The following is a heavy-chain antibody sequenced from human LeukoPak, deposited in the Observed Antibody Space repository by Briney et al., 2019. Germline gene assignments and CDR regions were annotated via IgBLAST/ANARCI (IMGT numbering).Heavy chain of an antibody. Sequence: PSETLSLTCIVSGGSISSYYWSWIRQPPGKGLEWIGYIYYSGSTNYNPSLKSRVTISVDTSKNQFSLKLSSVTAADTSVYYCARVRRDGYIQLDYWGQGTLVTVSS. CDR2: IYYSGST. J-gene: IGHJ4*02. CDR1: GGSISSYY. D-gene: IGHD5-24*01. V-gene: IGHV4-59*01. CDR3: ARVRRDGYIQLDY.